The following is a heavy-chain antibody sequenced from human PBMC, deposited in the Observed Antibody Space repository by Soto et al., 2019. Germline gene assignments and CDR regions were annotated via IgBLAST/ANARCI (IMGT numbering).Heavy chain of an antibody. CDR3: ARVRGEYYYSLDV. CDR2: IESDGSRR. J-gene: IGHJ6*02. Sequence: GGSLRLSCAASGFSVSSYWMDWVRQPPGKGLEWVSRIESDGSRRSYADSVKGRFTISRDNAKNTLYLQLNSLRAEDTAVYYCARVRGEYYYSLDVWGQGTTVTVSS. CDR1: GFSVSSYW. V-gene: IGHV3-74*01.